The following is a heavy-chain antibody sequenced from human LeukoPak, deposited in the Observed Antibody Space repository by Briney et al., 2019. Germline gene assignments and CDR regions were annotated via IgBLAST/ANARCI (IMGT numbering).Heavy chain of an antibody. D-gene: IGHD3-10*01. Sequence: SETLSLTCAVYGGSFSGYYWSWIRQPPGKGLEWIGEINHSGSTNYNPSLKSRVTTSVDTSKNQFSLKLSSVTAADTAVYYCARGVRGYYYYGMDVWGQGTTVTVSS. CDR2: INHSGST. CDR1: GGSFSGYY. J-gene: IGHJ6*02. CDR3: ARGVRGYYYYGMDV. V-gene: IGHV4-34*01.